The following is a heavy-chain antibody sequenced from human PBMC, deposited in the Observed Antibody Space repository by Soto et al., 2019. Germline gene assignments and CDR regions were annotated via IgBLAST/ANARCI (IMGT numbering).Heavy chain of an antibody. CDR3: AKFSVDYDFWSGPLDY. CDR2: ISYDGSNK. D-gene: IGHD3-3*01. CDR1: GFTFSSYG. V-gene: IGHV3-30*18. J-gene: IGHJ4*02. Sequence: GGSLRLSCAASGFTFSSYGMHWVRQAPGKGLEWVAVISYDGSNKYYADSVKGRFTISRDNSKNTLYLQMNSLRAEDTAVYYCAKFSVDYDFWSGPLDYWGQGTLVTVSS.